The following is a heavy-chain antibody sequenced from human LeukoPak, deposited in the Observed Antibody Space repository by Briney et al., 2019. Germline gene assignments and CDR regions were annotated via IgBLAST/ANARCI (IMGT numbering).Heavy chain of an antibody. V-gene: IGHV1-18*01. CDR2: ISAYNGNT. CDR3: ARHPYYDSRGYYAY. J-gene: IGHJ4*02. Sequence: ASVKVSCKASGYTFTSYGISWVRQAPGQGLEWMGWISAYNGNTNYAQKLQGRVTMTTDTSTSTAYMELRSLRSDDTAVYYCARHPYYDSRGYYAYWGQGSLVTVSS. D-gene: IGHD3-22*01. CDR1: GYTFTSYG.